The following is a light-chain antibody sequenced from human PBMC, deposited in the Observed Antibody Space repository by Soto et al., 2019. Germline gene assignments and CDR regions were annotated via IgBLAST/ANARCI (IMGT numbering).Light chain of an antibody. Sequence: DIVITHSPGTLSFSPVERATLSCRASQSVFSSLSWYQQKPGQAPRLLIYDASSRATGIPDRFSGSRSGTEFTLTISSLQSEDFAVYYCQQYENLPLTFGGGTKVDIK. V-gene: IGKV3D-15*01. CDR1: QSVFSS. CDR2: DAS. J-gene: IGKJ4*01. CDR3: QQYENLPLT.